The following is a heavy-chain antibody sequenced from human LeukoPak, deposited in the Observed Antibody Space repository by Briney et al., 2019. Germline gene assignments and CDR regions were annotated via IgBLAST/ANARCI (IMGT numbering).Heavy chain of an antibody. Sequence: GASVKVSCKASGYTFTDYYMHWVRQAPGQGLEWMGWINPNSGGTNCAQKFQGRVTMTRDTSISTAYMELSSLRSDDTAVYYCARVMVQLERLNAFDYWGQGTLVTVSP. J-gene: IGHJ4*02. V-gene: IGHV1-2*02. CDR2: INPNSGGT. CDR1: GYTFTDYY. D-gene: IGHD1-1*01. CDR3: ARVMVQLERLNAFDY.